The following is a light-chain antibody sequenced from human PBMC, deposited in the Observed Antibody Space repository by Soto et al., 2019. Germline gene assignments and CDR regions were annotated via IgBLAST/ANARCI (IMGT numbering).Light chain of an antibody. CDR1: GSDVGGFDS. Sequence: QSVLTQPRSVSGSPGQSVTISCTGTGSDVGGFDSVSWYQQHPGKAPKLMIYDVSKRPSGVPDRFSGSKSGTSASLAISGLQAEDEADYYCQSHDKSMNAYVFATGTKVTVL. CDR2: DVS. CDR3: QSHDKSMNAYV. V-gene: IGLV2-11*01. J-gene: IGLJ1*01.